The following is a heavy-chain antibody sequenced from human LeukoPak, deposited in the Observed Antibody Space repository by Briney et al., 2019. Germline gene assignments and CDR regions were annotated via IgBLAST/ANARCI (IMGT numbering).Heavy chain of an antibody. Sequence: QSGGSLRLSCAASGFTFSSYGMSWVRQAPGKGLEWVSAISGSGGSTYYADSVKGRFTISRDNSKNTLYLQMNSLRAEDTAVYYCAKDIFGEFGFRGFDPWGQGTLVTVSS. J-gene: IGHJ5*02. D-gene: IGHD3-10*01. V-gene: IGHV3-23*01. CDR2: ISGSGGST. CDR3: AKDIFGEFGFRGFDP. CDR1: GFTFSSYG.